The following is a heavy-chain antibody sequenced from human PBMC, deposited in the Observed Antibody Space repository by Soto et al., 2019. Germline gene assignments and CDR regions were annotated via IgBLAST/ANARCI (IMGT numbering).Heavy chain of an antibody. D-gene: IGHD3-10*01. Sequence: QVQLQESGPGLVKPSQTLSLTCTVSGGSISSGGYYWSWIRQHPGKGLEWIGYIYYSGSTYYNPSLKGRVTISVDTSKNQVSLKLSSVTAADTAVYSCAGGRGVNWFDPWGQGTLVTVSS. CDR3: AGGRGVNWFDP. CDR1: GGSISSGGYY. CDR2: IYYSGST. V-gene: IGHV4-31*03. J-gene: IGHJ5*02.